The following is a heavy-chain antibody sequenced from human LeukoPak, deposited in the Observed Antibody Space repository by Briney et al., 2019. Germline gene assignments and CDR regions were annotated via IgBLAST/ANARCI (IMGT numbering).Heavy chain of an antibody. CDR1: GGSFSGYY. CDR2: VSHIGST. CDR3: ARGGIAGRLGN. D-gene: IGHD6-6*01. Sequence: PSETLSLTCAVYGGSFSGYYWSWIRQPPGKGLEWIGEVSHIGSTDYNPSLKSRVSISVDTSKNHFSLNLRSVTAADTAVYYCARGGIAGRLGNWGQGTLVTVSS. J-gene: IGHJ4*02. V-gene: IGHV4-34*01.